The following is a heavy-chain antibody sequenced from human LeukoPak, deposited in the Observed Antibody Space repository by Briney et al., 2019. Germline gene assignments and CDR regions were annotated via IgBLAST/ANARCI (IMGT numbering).Heavy chain of an antibody. V-gene: IGHV3-48*04. D-gene: IGHD6-13*01. CDR2: ISSSGSTI. Sequence: PGGSLRLSCAASGFTFSSYAMSWVRQAPGKGLEWVSYISSSGSTIYYADSVKGRFTISRDNAKNSLYLQMNSLRAEDTAVYYCARIIAAAGYFDYWGQGTLVTVSS. CDR3: ARIIAAAGYFDY. CDR1: GFTFSSYA. J-gene: IGHJ4*02.